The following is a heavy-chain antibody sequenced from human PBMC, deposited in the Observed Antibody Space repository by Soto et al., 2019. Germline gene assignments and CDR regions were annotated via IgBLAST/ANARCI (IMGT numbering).Heavy chain of an antibody. V-gene: IGHV3-33*01. Sequence: QVQLVESGGGVVQPGRSLRLSCAASGFTLSTYSMHWVRQAPGKGLEWVALVWFDGSDKYSSDSVKGRFTISRDNSKNTLYLQMNSLRAEDTAVYYCARLYCSASSCYSVGGFDIWGQGTMVTVSS. CDR1: GFTLSTYS. CDR3: ARLYCSASSCYSVGGFDI. CDR2: VWFDGSDK. J-gene: IGHJ3*02. D-gene: IGHD2-15*01.